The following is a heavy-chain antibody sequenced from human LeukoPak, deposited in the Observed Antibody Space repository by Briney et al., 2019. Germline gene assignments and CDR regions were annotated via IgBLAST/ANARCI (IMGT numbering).Heavy chain of an antibody. J-gene: IGHJ6*03. Sequence: PGGSLRLSCAASGFTVSSNYMSWVRQAPGKGLEWVSVIYSGGSTYYADSVKGRFTISRDNSKNTLYLQMNSLRAEDTAVYYCARDRCDSSGCCYYYMDVWGKGTTVTVSS. CDR2: IYSGGST. D-gene: IGHD3-22*01. CDR3: ARDRCDSSGCCYYYMDV. CDR1: GFTVSSNY. V-gene: IGHV3-53*01.